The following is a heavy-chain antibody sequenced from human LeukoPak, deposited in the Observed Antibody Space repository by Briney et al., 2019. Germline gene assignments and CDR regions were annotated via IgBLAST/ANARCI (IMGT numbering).Heavy chain of an antibody. CDR2: TSSSSSYI. CDR1: GFTFSSYS. V-gene: IGHV3-21*04. CDR3: AKDITGDSSGYYHV. Sequence: GGSLRLSCAASGFTFSSYSMNWVRQAPGKGLEWVSSTSSSSSYIYYADSVKGRFTISRDNAKNSLYLQMNSLRAEDTALYYCAKDITGDSSGYYHVWGQGTLVTVSS. J-gene: IGHJ4*02. D-gene: IGHD3-22*01.